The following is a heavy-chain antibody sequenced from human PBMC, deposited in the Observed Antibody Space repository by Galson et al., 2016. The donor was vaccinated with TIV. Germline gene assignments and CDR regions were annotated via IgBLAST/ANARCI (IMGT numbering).Heavy chain of an antibody. J-gene: IGHJ3*02. CDR2: TNPNSGVT. CDR1: GYTFTEYY. D-gene: IGHD1/OR15-1a*01. CDR3: AKIGQEHDAFDI. Sequence: SVKVSCKASGYTFTEYYIHWVRQAPGQGLEWMGWTNPNSGVTMYAQKFQGWVTMTRDTSITTAYMELSRLKSDDTAVYYCAKIGQEHDAFDIWGQGTMVTVFS. V-gene: IGHV1-2*04.